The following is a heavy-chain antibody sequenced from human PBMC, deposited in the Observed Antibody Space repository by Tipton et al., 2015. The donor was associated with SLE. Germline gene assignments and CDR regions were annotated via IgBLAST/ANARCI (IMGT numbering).Heavy chain of an antibody. CDR1: GFDFSSYS. J-gene: IGHJ4*02. D-gene: IGHD1-26*01. Sequence: SLRLSCAASGFDFSSYSMHWVRQTPGKGLEYVSAISSNGGNPYYANSVKGRFTISRDDSKNMLYLQMGSLRDEDMGVYYCARRATTNSYDYWSRGTLVTVSS. CDR2: ISSNGGNP. CDR3: ARRATTNSYDY. V-gene: IGHV3-64*01.